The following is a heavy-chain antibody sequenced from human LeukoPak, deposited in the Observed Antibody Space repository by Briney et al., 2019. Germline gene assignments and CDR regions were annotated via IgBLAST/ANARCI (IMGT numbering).Heavy chain of an antibody. J-gene: IGHJ4*02. V-gene: IGHV4-34*01. D-gene: IGHD1-26*01. CDR3: ARWLVGATGRSPYYFDY. CDR1: GGSFSNYH. CDR2: INHGGIT. Sequence: PSETLSLTCTVYGGSFSNYHWTWLRQPPGRGLEWIGEINHGGITNYNPSLKSRVTISVDTSKNQFSLKLSSVTAADTAVYYCARWLVGATGRSPYYFDYWGQGTLVTVSS.